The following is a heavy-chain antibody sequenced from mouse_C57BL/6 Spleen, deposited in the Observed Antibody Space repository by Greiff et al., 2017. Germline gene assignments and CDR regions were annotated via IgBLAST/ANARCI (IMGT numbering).Heavy chain of an antibody. CDR1: GYTFTSYW. J-gene: IGHJ2*01. CDR2: IYPSDSYT. Sequence: VQLQQPGAELVMPGASVKLSCKASGYTFTSYWMPWVKQRPGQGLEWIGEIYPSDSYTNYNQKFKGKSTLTVDKSSSTAYMQLSSLTSEDSAVYYRARRTTPYYFDYWGQGTTLTVSS. CDR3: ARRTTPYYFDY. D-gene: IGHD1-1*01. V-gene: IGHV1-69*01.